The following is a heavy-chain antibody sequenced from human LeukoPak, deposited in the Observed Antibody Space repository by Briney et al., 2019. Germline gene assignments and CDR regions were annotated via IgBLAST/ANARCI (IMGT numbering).Heavy chain of an antibody. D-gene: IGHD3-10*01. J-gene: IGHJ5*02. Sequence: PGGSLRLSCAASGFTFSSYWMSWVRQAPGKGLEWVANIKQDGSEKYYVDPVKGRFTISRDNAKNSLYLQMNSLRAEDTAVYYCARAPYGSESLFDPWGQGTLVTVSS. CDR1: GFTFSSYW. CDR2: IKQDGSEK. V-gene: IGHV3-7*01. CDR3: ARAPYGSESLFDP.